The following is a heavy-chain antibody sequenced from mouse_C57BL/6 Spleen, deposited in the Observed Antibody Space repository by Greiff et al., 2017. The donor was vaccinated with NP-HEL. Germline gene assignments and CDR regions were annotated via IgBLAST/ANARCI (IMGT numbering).Heavy chain of an antibody. CDR3: ASYDGYFFAMDY. CDR2: ISDGGSYT. CDR1: GFTFSSYA. D-gene: IGHD2-3*01. Sequence: EVKLVESGGGLVKPGGSLKLSCAASGFTFSSYAMSWVRQTPEKRLAWVATISDGGSYTYYPDNVKGRFTISRDNAKNNLYLQMSHLKSEDTAMYYCASYDGYFFAMDYWGQGTSVTVSS. V-gene: IGHV5-4*03. J-gene: IGHJ4*01.